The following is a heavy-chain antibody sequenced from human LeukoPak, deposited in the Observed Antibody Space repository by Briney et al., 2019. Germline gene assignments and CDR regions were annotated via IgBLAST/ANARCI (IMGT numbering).Heavy chain of an antibody. CDR3: AIVTAAAGTPRAWSAFDY. D-gene: IGHD6-13*01. CDR2: IIPILGIA. J-gene: IGHJ4*02. V-gene: IGHV1-69*04. CDR1: GGTFSSYA. Sequence: SVKVSCKASGGTFSSYAISWVRQAPGQGLEWMGRIIPILGIANYAQKFQGRVTITADKSTSTAYMELSSLRSEDTAVYYCAIVTAAAGTPRAWSAFDYWGQGTLVTVSS.